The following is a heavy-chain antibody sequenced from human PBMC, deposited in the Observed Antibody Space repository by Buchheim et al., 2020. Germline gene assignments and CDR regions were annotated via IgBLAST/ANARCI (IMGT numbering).Heavy chain of an antibody. CDR1: GFTSSSYG. J-gene: IGHJ6*02. D-gene: IGHD3-3*01. CDR2: IMYVGSNK. V-gene: IGHV3-33*01. CDR3: ARAMYDFWSGYYYYGMDV. Sequence: QVQLVESGGGVVQPGRSLRLSCPASGFTSSSYGMPWVRHAPGKGLEGVAVIMYVGSNKNYADSVKGRFTISRDNSNNSLLLQMNSLRGDDTAVYYCARAMYDFWSGYYYYGMDVWGQGTT.